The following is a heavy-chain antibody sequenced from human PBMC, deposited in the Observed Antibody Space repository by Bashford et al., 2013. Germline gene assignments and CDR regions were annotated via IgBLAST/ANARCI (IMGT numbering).Heavy chain of an antibody. Sequence: SGPTLVKPTQTLTLTCTLSGFSLSTNGVGVGWIRQPPGKALEWLALIYWDDDKRYSPSLKSRLTITKDTSKNQVVLTVTNMDPVDTATYYCARIDYYDSSGHIDYVGQGTLVHRLL. CDR1: GFSLSTNGVG. V-gene: IGHV2-5*02. D-gene: IGHD3-22*01. CDR3: ARIDYYDSSGHIDY. J-gene: IGHJ4*02. CDR2: IYWDDDK.